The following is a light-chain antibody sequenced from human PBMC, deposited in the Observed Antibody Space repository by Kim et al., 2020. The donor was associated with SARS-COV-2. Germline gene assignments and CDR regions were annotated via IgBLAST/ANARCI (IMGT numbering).Light chain of an antibody. CDR2: YDR. CDR1: NMGGKS. CDR3: QVWDSSSDHVV. J-gene: IGLJ2*01. V-gene: IGLV3-21*04. Sequence: PGKTARSTCGGNNMGGKSVHWYQQKPGQAPVLVIYYDRDRPSGIPERFSGSNSGNTATLTISRVEAGDEADYYCQVWDSSSDHVVFGGGTQLTVL.